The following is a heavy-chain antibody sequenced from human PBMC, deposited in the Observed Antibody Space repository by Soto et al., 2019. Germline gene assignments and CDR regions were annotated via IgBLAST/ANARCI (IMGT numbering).Heavy chain of an antibody. J-gene: IGHJ6*02. CDR1: GYTLTELS. V-gene: IGHV1-24*01. Sequence: GASVKVSCKVSGYTLTELSMHWVRQAPGKGLEWMGGFDPEDGETIYAQKFQGRVTMTEDTSTDTAYMELSSLRSEDTAAYYCATDVGGAKVYYYYGMDVWGQGTTVTVSS. CDR2: FDPEDGET. CDR3: ATDVGGAKVYYYYGMDV. D-gene: IGHD1-26*01.